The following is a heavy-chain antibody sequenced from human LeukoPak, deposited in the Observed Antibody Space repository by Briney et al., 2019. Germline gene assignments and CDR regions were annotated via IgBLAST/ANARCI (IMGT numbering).Heavy chain of an antibody. CDR2: INSDGSST. D-gene: IGHD3-10*01. CDR1: GFTFSSYW. V-gene: IGHV3-74*01. J-gene: IGHJ6*03. CDR3: ARGDEPTYYYGSGSYPPGYMDV. Sequence: GGSLRLSCAASGFTFSSYWMHWVRQAPGKGLVWVSRINSDGSSTSYADSVKGRFTISRDNAKNTLYLQMNSLRAEDTAVYYCARGDEPTYYYGSGSYPPGYMDVWGKGTTVTVPS.